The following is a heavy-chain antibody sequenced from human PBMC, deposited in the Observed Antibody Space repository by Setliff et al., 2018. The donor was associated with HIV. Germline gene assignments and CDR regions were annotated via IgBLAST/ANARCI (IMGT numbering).Heavy chain of an antibody. CDR1: GYSITTGYQ. CDR2: IHHSGTT. J-gene: IGHJ4*02. D-gene: IGHD2-15*01. V-gene: IGHV4-38-2*01. Sequence: TLSLTCAVSGYSITTGYQWGWIRQSPGKGPEWIGSIHHSGTTYYNPSLRSRATLLVDTSKNQFSLKMISLSAADSAMCYCATLGSCPNSRCPNYWGQGTLVTVSS. CDR3: ATLGSCPNSRCPNY.